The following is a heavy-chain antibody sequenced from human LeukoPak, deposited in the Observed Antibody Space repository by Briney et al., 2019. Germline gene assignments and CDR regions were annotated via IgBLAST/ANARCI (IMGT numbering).Heavy chain of an antibody. D-gene: IGHD3-10*01. Sequence: SETLSLTCTVSGGSISSGDYYWSWIRQPPGKGLEWIGYIYYSGSTYYNPSLKSRVTISVDTSKNQFSLKLSSVTAADTAVYYCAREEKSSMVRGVMAHFDAFDIWGQGTMVTVSS. J-gene: IGHJ3*02. CDR2: IYYSGST. CDR3: AREEKSSMVRGVMAHFDAFDI. V-gene: IGHV4-30-4*01. CDR1: GGSISSGDYY.